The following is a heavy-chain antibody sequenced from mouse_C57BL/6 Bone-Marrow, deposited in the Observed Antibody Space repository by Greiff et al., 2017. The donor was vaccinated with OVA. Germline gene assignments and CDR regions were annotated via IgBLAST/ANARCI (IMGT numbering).Heavy chain of an antibody. J-gene: IGHJ2*01. CDR2: IYPGGGYT. CDR3: ARDGGFYFDY. Sequence: QVHVKQSGAELVRPGTSVKMSCKASGYTFTNYWIGWAKQRPGHGLEWIGDIYPGGGYTNYNEKFKGKATLTADKSSSTAYMQFSSLTSEDSAIYYCARDGGFYFDYWGQGTTLTVSS. V-gene: IGHV1-63*01. D-gene: IGHD2-3*01. CDR1: GYTFTNYW.